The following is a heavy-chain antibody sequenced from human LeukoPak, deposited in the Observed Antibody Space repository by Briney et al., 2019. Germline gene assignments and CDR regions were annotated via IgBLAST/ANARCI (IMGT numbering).Heavy chain of an antibody. D-gene: IGHD1-1*01. Sequence: GGSLRLSCAASGFTFDKSWVSWVRQAPGKGLEWVANINHEGGDIQYVDSVKGRFTISRDNAKDSVYLQMNSLRAEDTAVYHCATYINWVAGDVWGQGTTVTVSS. J-gene: IGHJ6*02. CDR1: GFTFDKSW. CDR3: ATYINWVAGDV. V-gene: IGHV3-7*01. CDR2: INHEGGDI.